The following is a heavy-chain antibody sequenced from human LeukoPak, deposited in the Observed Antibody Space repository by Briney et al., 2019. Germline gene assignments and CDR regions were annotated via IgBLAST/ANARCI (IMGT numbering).Heavy chain of an antibody. J-gene: IGHJ4*02. V-gene: IGHV3-23*01. CDR2: ISDAGGST. CDR1: GFTFSSYE. CDR3: AKHEAGINTAFDY. Sequence: PGGSLRLSCAASGFTFSSYEMNWVRQTPGKGLEWVSVISDAGGSTYYADSVKGWFTISRDNSKNTLYLQMNSLRAEDTAVFYCAKHEAGINTAFDYWGQGTLVTVSS. D-gene: IGHD6-19*01.